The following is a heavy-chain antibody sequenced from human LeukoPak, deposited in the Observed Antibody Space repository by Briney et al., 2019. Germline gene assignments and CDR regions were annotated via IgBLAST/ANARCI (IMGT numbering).Heavy chain of an antibody. J-gene: IGHJ6*02. CDR2: IYYSGST. CDR3: ARRSYGMDV. CDR1: GGSVGSYY. V-gene: IGHV4-59*08. Sequence: ASETLSLTCTVSGGSVGSYYWSWIRQPPGKGLEWIGYIYYSGSTNYNPSLKSRVTISVDTSKNQFSLKLSSVTAADTAVYYCARRSYGMDVWGQGTTVTVSS.